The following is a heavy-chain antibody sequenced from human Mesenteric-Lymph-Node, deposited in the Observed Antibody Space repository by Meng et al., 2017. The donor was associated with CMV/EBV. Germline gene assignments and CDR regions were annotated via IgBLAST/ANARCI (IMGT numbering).Heavy chain of an antibody. Sequence: GSLRLSCTVSGYSISSGYYWCWIRQPPGKGLEWIGSIYHSGSTYYNPSLKSRVTISVDTSKYQLSLILSSVTAADTAVYYCARWGIGTNWYAIDYWGQGTMVTVSS. J-gene: IGHJ4*02. D-gene: IGHD2-2*01. V-gene: IGHV4-38-2*02. CDR3: ARWGIGTNWYAIDY. CDR2: IYHSGST. CDR1: GYSISSGYY.